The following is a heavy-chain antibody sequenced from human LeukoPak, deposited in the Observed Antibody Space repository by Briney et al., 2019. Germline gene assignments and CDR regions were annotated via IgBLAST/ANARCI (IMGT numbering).Heavy chain of an antibody. CDR3: ARSRIAARTPHLY. D-gene: IGHD6-6*01. CDR1: GGSISSSSYY. Sequence: PSETLSLTCTVSGGSISSSSYYWGWIRQPPGKGLEWIGEINHSGSTNCNPSLKSRVTISVDTSKNQISLKLSSVTAADTAVYYCARSRIAARTPHLYWGQGTLVTVSS. V-gene: IGHV4-39*07. J-gene: IGHJ4*02. CDR2: INHSGST.